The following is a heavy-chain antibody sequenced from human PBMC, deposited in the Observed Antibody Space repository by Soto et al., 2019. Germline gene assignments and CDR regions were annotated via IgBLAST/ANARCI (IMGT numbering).Heavy chain of an antibody. D-gene: IGHD2-21*01. J-gene: IGHJ4*02. V-gene: IGHV3-30*03. CDR2: ISYDGSNK. CDR1: GFTFSSYG. CDR3: ATAPHILDY. Sequence: PGGSLRLSCAASGFTFSSYGMHWVRQAPGKGLEWVAVISYDGSNKYYADSVKGRFTISRDNSKNTLYLQMNSLRAEDTAVYYCATAPHILDYWGQGTLVTSPQ.